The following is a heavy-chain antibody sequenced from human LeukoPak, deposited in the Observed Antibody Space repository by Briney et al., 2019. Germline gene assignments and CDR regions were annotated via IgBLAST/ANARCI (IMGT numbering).Heavy chain of an antibody. CDR2: ISGSGVST. J-gene: IGHJ4*02. CDR3: ARRAGAYSHPYDY. V-gene: IGHV3-23*01. Sequence: QSGGTLRLSCAASGFTFSSYGMSWVRQAPGKGLEWVSAISGSGVSTYYADSVKGRFTISRDNSKNTLYLQMNSLRAEDTAVYYCARRAGAYSHPYDYWGQGTLVTVSS. CDR1: GFTFSSYG. D-gene: IGHD4/OR15-4a*01.